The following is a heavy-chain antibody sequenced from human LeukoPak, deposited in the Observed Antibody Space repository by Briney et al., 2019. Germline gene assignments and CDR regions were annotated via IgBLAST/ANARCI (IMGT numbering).Heavy chain of an antibody. D-gene: IGHD3-3*01. V-gene: IGHV1-58*01. Sequence: GASVKVSCKASGFTSTGSTLQWVRQARGQHLERIAWIVVGSGNTNYAQKFQERLILTRDMATRTVYMELSSLSSEDTAVYYCAAGRDLQIFAALDFWGQGTMVTVSS. CDR2: IVVGSGNT. J-gene: IGHJ3*01. CDR1: GFTSTGST. CDR3: AAGRDLQIFAALDF.